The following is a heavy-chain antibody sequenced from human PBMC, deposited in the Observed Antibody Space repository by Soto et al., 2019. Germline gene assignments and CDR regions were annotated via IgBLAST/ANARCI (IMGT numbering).Heavy chain of an antibody. CDR1: GFTFSAYV. V-gene: IGHV3-23*01. D-gene: IGHD6-13*01. CDR2: ITSSGGGT. J-gene: IGHJ4*02. Sequence: GGSLRLSCAASGFTFSAYVMSWVRQAPGKGLEWVSSITSSGGGTYYADSVRGRFTVSRDNSKNTVYLQMNSLRDEDTAVYYCAKLTAAWGQGTLVTVSS. CDR3: AKLTAA.